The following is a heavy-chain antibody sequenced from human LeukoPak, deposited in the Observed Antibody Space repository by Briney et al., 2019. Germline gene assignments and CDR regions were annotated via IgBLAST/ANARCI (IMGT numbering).Heavy chain of an antibody. Sequence: SETLSLTCTVSGGSIRSSYYYWGWIRQPPGKGLGWIGSIYDSGSTFYNPSHKSQVTISVDTSKNQFSLKLNSVTAADTAVYYCVRHYGPWGQGTLVTVSS. D-gene: IGHD3-10*01. V-gene: IGHV4-39*01. J-gene: IGHJ5*02. CDR3: VRHYGP. CDR2: IYDSGST. CDR1: GGSIRSSYYY.